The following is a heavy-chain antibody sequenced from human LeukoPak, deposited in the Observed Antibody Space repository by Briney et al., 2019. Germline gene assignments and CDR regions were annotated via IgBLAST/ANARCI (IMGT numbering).Heavy chain of an antibody. CDR2: ISSSSSTI. D-gene: IGHD2-15*01. J-gene: IGHJ6*02. Sequence: PGGSLRLSCAASGFTFSSYSMNWVRQAPGKGLEWVSYISSSSSTIYYADSVKGRFTISRDNAKNSLYLQMNSLRAEDTAVYYCARELVVVVAATPGYYYYGMDVWGQGTTVTVSS. V-gene: IGHV3-48*04. CDR3: ARELVVVVAATPGYYYYGMDV. CDR1: GFTFSSYS.